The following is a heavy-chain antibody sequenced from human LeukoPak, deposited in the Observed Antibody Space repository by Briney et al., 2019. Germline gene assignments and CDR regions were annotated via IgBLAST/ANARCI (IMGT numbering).Heavy chain of an antibody. CDR1: GGSISSHY. J-gene: IGHJ3*02. CDR2: IYYSGRT. V-gene: IGHV4-59*11. Sequence: PSETLSLTCAVSGGSISSHYWSWIRKPPGQRMEWIGFIYYSGRTRSNPSLHSRVTISVDTSKNHLSLTLTSVTAAAAAVSLCSRRLDYDSSGDPDTFDMWGQGIMVTVSS. D-gene: IGHD3-22*01. CDR3: SRRLDYDSSGDPDTFDM.